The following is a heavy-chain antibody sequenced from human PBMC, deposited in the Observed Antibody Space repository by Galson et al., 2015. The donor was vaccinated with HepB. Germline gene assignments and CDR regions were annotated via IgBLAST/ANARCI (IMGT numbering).Heavy chain of an antibody. CDR2: VNNDGSAT. J-gene: IGHJ4*02. V-gene: IGHV3-74*01. CDR3: VRDYWSLEY. D-gene: IGHD1-1*01. Sequence: SLRLSCAASGFTFSSHWMHWVRQTPEKGLEWVSRVNNDGSATTHADSVKGRFTISRDKAKTKLYRQMNRLKAEDKAVYYCVRDYWSLEYWGQGTLVTVSS. CDR1: GFTFSSHW.